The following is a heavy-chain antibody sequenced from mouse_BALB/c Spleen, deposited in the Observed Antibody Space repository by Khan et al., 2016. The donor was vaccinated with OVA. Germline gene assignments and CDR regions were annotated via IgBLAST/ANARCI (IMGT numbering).Heavy chain of an antibody. D-gene: IGHD4-1*01. J-gene: IGHJ4*01. Sequence: QIQLVQSGPDLKKPGETVKISCKASGYTFTNYGINWVKQAPGKGLKWMGWIYTYTGEPTYADDFKGRFAFSLETSASPAYLQINNLKDEDTATYVWERVGRRSMDYWGQGTSVTVSS. CDR2: IYTYTGEP. CDR1: GYTFTNYG. CDR3: ERVGRRSMDY. V-gene: IGHV9-3-1*01.